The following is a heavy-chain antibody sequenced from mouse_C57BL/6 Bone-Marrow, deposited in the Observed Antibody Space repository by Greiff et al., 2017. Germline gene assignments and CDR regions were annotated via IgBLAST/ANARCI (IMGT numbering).Heavy chain of an antibody. V-gene: IGHV1-69*01. CDR2: IDPSDSYT. Sequence: QVQLQQPGAELVMPGASVKLSCKASGYTFTSYWMHWVKQRPGQGLEWIGEIDPSDSYTNYNQKFKGKSTLTVDKSSSTAYMQLSSLTSEDSAVYYCAREDYYGRDYAMDYWGQGTAATVSS. D-gene: IGHD1-1*01. CDR1: GYTFTSYW. CDR3: AREDYYGRDYAMDY. J-gene: IGHJ4*01.